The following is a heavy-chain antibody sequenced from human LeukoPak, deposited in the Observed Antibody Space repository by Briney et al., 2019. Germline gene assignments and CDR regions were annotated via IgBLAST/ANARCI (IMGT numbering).Heavy chain of an antibody. V-gene: IGHV3-48*01. Sequence: GGSLRLSCAASGFTFSSYSMNWVRQAPGKGLEWVSYISSSSSTIYYADSVKGRFTISRANAKNSLYLQMNSLRAEDTAVYYCARAKVGATKAAFDIWGQGTMVTVSS. D-gene: IGHD1-26*01. J-gene: IGHJ3*02. CDR2: ISSSSSTI. CDR3: ARAKVGATKAAFDI. CDR1: GFTFSSYS.